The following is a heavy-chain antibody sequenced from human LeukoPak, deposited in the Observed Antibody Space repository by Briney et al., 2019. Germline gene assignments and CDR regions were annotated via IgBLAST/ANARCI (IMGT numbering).Heavy chain of an antibody. D-gene: IGHD2-2*01. CDR2: INPNSGGT. J-gene: IGHJ3*02. Sequence: GASVKVSCKASGYTFTGYYVHWVRQAPGQGLEWMGRINPNSGGTNYAQTFQGRVTMTRDTSISTAYMELSRLRSDDTAVYYCARTGYCSSTSRGCMAFDIWGQGTMVTVSS. CDR3: ARTGYCSSTSRGCMAFDI. CDR1: GYTFTGYY. V-gene: IGHV1-2*06.